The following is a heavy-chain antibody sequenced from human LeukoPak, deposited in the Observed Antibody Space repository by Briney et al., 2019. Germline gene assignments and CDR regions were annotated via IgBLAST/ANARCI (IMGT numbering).Heavy chain of an antibody. J-gene: IGHJ4*02. CDR3: AKVLGVVVPAAMVSDY. Sequence: GGSLRLSCAASGFTFSSHGMHWVRQAPGKGLEWVAFIRYDGSNKYYADSVKGRFTISRDNSKNTLYLQMNSLRAEDTAVYYCAKVLGVVVPAAMVSDYWGQGTLVTVSS. V-gene: IGHV3-30*02. CDR2: IRYDGSNK. CDR1: GFTFSSHG. D-gene: IGHD2-2*01.